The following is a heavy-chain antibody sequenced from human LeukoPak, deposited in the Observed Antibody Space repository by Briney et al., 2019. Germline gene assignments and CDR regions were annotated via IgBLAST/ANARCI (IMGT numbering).Heavy chain of an antibody. Sequence: GESLKISCKGSGYSFTSYWISWVRPMPGKGLEWMGMIDPSDSYTNYSLSFQGNVTISADKSISTAYLQWSSLKASDTAMYYCARHTGARYSSGWPPFDSWGPGNLVTVSS. CDR3: ARHTGARYSSGWPPFDS. CDR2: IDPSDSYT. D-gene: IGHD6-19*01. CDR1: GYSFTSYW. J-gene: IGHJ4*02. V-gene: IGHV5-10-1*01.